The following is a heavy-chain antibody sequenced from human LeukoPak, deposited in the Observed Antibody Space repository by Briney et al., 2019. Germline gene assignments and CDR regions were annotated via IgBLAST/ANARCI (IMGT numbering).Heavy chain of an antibody. CDR2: IYYSGST. CDR1: GGSISSYY. CDR3: ARGDVLLWFGEPITTYFDY. Sequence: SETLSLTCTVSGGSISSYYWSWIRQPPGKGLEWVGYIYYSGSTNYNPSLKSRVTISVDTSKNQFSLKLSSVTAADTAVYYCARGDVLLWFGEPITTYFDYRGKGTLVTVSS. V-gene: IGHV4-59*01. D-gene: IGHD3-10*01. J-gene: IGHJ4*02.